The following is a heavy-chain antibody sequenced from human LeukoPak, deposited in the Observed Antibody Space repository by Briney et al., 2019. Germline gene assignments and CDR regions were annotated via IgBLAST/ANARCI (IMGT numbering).Heavy chain of an antibody. J-gene: IGHJ5*02. CDR3: AKDLSYGSNWFDP. D-gene: IGHD3-10*01. CDR2: IWHDGSKT. CDR1: EFTFKNYG. V-gene: IGHV3-33*06. Sequence: GGSLRLSCAASEFTFKNYGMHWVRQAPGKGLEWVALIWHDGSKTYYADSVKGRFTISRDDSQNTLYLQMNSLRAEDTAVHFCAKDLSYGSNWFDPWGQGTLVTVSS.